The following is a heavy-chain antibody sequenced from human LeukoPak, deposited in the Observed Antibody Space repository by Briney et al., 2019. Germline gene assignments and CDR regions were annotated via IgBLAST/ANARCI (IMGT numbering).Heavy chain of an antibody. Sequence: GGSLRLSCAASGFTFSSYAMSWVRQAPGKGLEWVSAISGSGGSTYYADSVKGRFTIARDNSKNTLYLQMNSVRAEEKAVDYCAKSPGELLWFGELVYWGQGTLVTVSS. J-gene: IGHJ4*02. D-gene: IGHD3-10*01. V-gene: IGHV3-23*01. CDR1: GFTFSSYA. CDR3: AKSPGELLWFGELVY. CDR2: ISGSGGST.